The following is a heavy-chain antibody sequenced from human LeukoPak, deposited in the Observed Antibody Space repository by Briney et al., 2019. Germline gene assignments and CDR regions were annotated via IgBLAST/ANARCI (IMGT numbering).Heavy chain of an antibody. J-gene: IGHJ4*02. Sequence: GGSLRLSCAASGFTFSIYSMNWVRQAPGKGLEWVSCISSGSTNIYYADSVRGRFTISRDNAKNSLYLQMNSLRAEDTAVYYCARVGGYCHSVSNCYGDYWGQGTLVTVSS. D-gene: IGHD2-2*01. CDR1: GFTFSIYS. CDR2: ISSGSTNI. V-gene: IGHV3-21*01. CDR3: ARVGGYCHSVSNCYGDY.